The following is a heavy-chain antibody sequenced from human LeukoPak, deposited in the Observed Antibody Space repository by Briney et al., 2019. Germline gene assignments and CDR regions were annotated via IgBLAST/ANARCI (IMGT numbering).Heavy chain of an antibody. Sequence: ASVKVSCKASGYTFTTYYLHWVRQAPGQGLEWMGVINPSGGSTSYAQKFQGRVTMSRDTSTSTVSMELSSLRSEDTAVYYCARGSVTDARFYYFDMDVWGQGTTVIVPS. CDR3: ARGSVTDARFYYFDMDV. D-gene: IGHD2-21*02. J-gene: IGHJ6*02. V-gene: IGHV1-46*01. CDR2: INPSGGST. CDR1: GYTFTTYY.